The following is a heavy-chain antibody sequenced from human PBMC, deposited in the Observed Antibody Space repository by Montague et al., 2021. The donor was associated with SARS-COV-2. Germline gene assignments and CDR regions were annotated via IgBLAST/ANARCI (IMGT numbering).Heavy chain of an antibody. CDR1: GGSFSGYY. CDR2: INHSGGT. Sequence: SETLSLTCAVYGGSFSGYYWSWIRQPPGKGLEWIEEINHSGGTNYNPSLKSRVTISVDTSKNQFSLKLSSVTAADTAVYYCARGPITVTSFYYYYGMDVWGQGTTVTVSS. CDR3: ARGPITVTSFYYYYGMDV. D-gene: IGHD4-17*01. J-gene: IGHJ6*02. V-gene: IGHV4-34*01.